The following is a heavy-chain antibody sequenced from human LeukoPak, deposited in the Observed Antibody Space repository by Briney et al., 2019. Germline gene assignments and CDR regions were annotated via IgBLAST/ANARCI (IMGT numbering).Heavy chain of an antibody. V-gene: IGHV1-69*04. CDR3: ARVGGYCSSTSCYPTYYYYGMDV. CDR1: GGTFSSYA. J-gene: IGHJ6*02. Sequence: SVKVSCKASGGTFSSYAISWVRQAPGQGLEWMGRIIPILGIANYAQKFQGRVTITADKSTSTAYMELSSLRSEDAAVYYCARVGGYCSSTSCYPTYYYYGMDVWGQGTTVTVSS. CDR2: IIPILGIA. D-gene: IGHD2-2*01.